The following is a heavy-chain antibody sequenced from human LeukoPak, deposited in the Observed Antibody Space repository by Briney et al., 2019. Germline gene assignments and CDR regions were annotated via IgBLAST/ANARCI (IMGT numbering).Heavy chain of an antibody. Sequence: ASVTVSCKASGYTFTIYGISWVRQAPGQGLEWMGWISAKNGNTNYAQKVQGRVTMTTDTSTNTAYMELRSLRSDDTAVYYCARDTEWEKNPDYFDYWGQGTLVTVSS. CDR3: ARDTEWEKNPDYFDY. J-gene: IGHJ4*02. CDR2: ISAKNGNT. D-gene: IGHD1-26*01. CDR1: GYTFTIYG. V-gene: IGHV1-18*01.